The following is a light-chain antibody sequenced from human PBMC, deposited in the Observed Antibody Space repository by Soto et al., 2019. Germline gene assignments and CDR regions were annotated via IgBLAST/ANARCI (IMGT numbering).Light chain of an antibody. CDR3: QQYYSTPLT. CDR1: QSVLYSSNNKNY. V-gene: IGKV4-1*01. Sequence: DIVMTQSPDSVAVSLGERATINCRSSQSVLYSSNNKNYLAWYQQKPGQPPKLLIYWASTRESGVPDRFIGSGSGTDFTLTISSLQAEDVAVYYCQQYYSTPLTFGGGTKVEIK. CDR2: WAS. J-gene: IGKJ4*01.